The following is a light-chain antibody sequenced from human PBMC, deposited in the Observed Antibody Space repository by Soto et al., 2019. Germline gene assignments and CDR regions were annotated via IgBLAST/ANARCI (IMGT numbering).Light chain of an antibody. CDR1: SSNIGAGYD. J-gene: IGLJ3*02. CDR3: QSYDSSLSGPGV. CDR2: GNS. Sequence: QSVLTQPPSVSGAPGQRVTISCTGRSSNIGAGYDVHWYQQLPGTAPKLLVYGNSNRPSGVPDRFSGSKSGTSASLAVAGLQAEYEADYYCQSYDSSLSGPGVVGGGNKLTVL. V-gene: IGLV1-40*01.